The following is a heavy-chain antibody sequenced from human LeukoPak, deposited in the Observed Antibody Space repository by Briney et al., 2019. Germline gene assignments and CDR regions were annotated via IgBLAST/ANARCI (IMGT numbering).Heavy chain of an antibody. Sequence: SETLSLTCTVSGGSISSSSCYWGWIRQPPGKGLEWIGSIYYSGSTYYNPSLKSRVTISADTSKNQFSLKLSSVTAADTAVYYCARHSLNIAAAGKEFDYWGQGILVTVSS. D-gene: IGHD6-13*01. V-gene: IGHV4-39*01. CDR3: ARHSLNIAAAGKEFDY. J-gene: IGHJ4*02. CDR1: GGSISSSSCY. CDR2: IYYSGST.